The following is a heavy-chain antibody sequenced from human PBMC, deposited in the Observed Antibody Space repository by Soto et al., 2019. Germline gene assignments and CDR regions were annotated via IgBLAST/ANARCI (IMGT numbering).Heavy chain of an antibody. CDR3: ARDPALNTYYYDSSGYHGLYYYGMDV. CDR1: GYTFTSYG. D-gene: IGHD3-22*01. Sequence: GASVKVSCKASGYTFTSYGISWVRQAPGRGLEWMGWISAYNGNTNYAQKLQGRVTMTTDTSTSTAYMELRSLRSDDTAVYYCARDPALNTYYYDSSGYHGLYYYGMDVWGQGTTVTVSS. J-gene: IGHJ6*02. V-gene: IGHV1-18*01. CDR2: ISAYNGNT.